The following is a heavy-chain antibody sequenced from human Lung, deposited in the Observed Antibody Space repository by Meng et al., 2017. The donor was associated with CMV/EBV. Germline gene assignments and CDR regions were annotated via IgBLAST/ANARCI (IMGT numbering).Heavy chain of an antibody. D-gene: IGHD3-10*01. J-gene: IGHJ3*01. CDR1: GGTSNTYT. CDR3: AGRGPYGRVIKV. V-gene: IGHV1-69*10. Sequence: SVKVSCKASGGTSNTYTFNWVRQAPGRGLEWMGGIIPYLGEPTYAQGFQGRVTITTDRSTTADMELNGLRSDDTAVYYCAGRGPYGRVIKVWGQGTMVTVSS. CDR2: IIPYLGEP.